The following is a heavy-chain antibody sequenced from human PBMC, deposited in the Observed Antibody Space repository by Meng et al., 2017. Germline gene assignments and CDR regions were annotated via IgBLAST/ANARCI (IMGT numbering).Heavy chain of an antibody. J-gene: IGHJ4*02. V-gene: IGHV4-59*07. CDR3: ARGDYGGNSDFDY. CDR1: GGSISSYY. Sequence: QVQLQESGPQSVNPSDTLSLTCTVSGGSISSYYWSWIRQPPGKGLEWIGYIYYSGSTNYNPSLKSRVTISVDTSKNQFSLKLSSVTAADTAVYYCARGDYGGNSDFDYWGQGTLVTVSS. D-gene: IGHD4-23*01. CDR2: IYYSGST.